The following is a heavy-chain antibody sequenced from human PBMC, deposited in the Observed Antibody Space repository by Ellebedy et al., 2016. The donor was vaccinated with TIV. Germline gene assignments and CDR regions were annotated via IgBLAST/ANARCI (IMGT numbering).Heavy chain of an antibody. CDR3: AEMGVRVPDAFDI. CDR1: GFTVSSHY. V-gene: IGHV3-66*01. J-gene: IGHJ3*02. D-gene: IGHD5-24*01. Sequence: GESLKISCAASGFTVSSHYMCWVRQAPGKGLEWVSVFFSGGNTYYADSVKGRFIISRDNSENTLYLHMNSLRGEDTAVYYCAEMGVRVPDAFDIWGQGTMVTVSS. CDR2: FFSGGNT.